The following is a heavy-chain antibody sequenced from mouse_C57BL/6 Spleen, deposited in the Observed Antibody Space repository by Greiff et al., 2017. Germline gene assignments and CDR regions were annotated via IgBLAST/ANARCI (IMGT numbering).Heavy chain of an antibody. CDR1: GYTFTDYY. V-gene: IGHV1-26*01. CDR2: INPNNGGT. Sequence: VQLQQSGPELVKPGASVKISCKASGYTFTDYYMNWVKQSHGKSLEWIGDINPNNGGTSYNQKFKGKATLTVDKSSSTAYMELRSLTSEDSAVYYCARETAQALFDYWGQGTTLTVSS. D-gene: IGHD3-2*02. CDR3: ARETAQALFDY. J-gene: IGHJ2*01.